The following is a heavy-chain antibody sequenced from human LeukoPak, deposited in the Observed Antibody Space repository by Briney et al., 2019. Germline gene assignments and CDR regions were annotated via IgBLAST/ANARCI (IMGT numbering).Heavy chain of an antibody. D-gene: IGHD5-18*01. V-gene: IGHV1-2*02. J-gene: IGHJ4*02. Sequence: ASVKVSCKASGYTFTGYYMHWVRQAPGQGLEWMGWINPNSGGTNYAQKFQGRVTMTRDASIRTAYMELSRLRSDDTAVYYCARALQLWPKFDYWGQGTLVTVSS. CDR2: INPNSGGT. CDR3: ARALQLWPKFDY. CDR1: GYTFTGYY.